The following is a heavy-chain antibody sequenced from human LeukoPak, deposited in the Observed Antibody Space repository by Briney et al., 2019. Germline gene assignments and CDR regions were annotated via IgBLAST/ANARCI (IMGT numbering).Heavy chain of an antibody. CDR2: IYYSGST. D-gene: IGHD4-23*01. CDR1: GGTISSYY. Sequence: SETLSLTCTVSGGTISSYYWSWVRQPPGEGLEWIGYIYYSGSTNYNPSLKSRVTISVDTSKNQFSLKLSSVTAADTAVYYCARGNGFHAYWGQGTLVTVSS. V-gene: IGHV4-59*08. CDR3: ARGNGFHAY. J-gene: IGHJ1*01.